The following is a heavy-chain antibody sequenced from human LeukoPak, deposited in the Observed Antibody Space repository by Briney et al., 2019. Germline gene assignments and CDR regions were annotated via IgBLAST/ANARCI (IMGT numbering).Heavy chain of an antibody. CDR3: ARVGDYALKD. CDR1: GGSISSYY. V-gene: IGHV4-4*07. J-gene: IGHJ4*02. Sequence: SETLSLTCTVSGGSISSYYWSWIRQPAGKGLEWIGRIYTSGSTNYNPSLKSRVTMSVDTSKNQCTPKVSSVTAADTAVYYCARVGDYALKDWGQGTLVTVSS. CDR2: IYTSGST. D-gene: IGHD3-16*01.